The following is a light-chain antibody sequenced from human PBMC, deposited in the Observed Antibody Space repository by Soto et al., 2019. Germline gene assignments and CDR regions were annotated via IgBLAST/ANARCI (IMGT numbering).Light chain of an antibody. CDR3: QQYGSSLTWT. V-gene: IGKV3-20*01. CDR2: GAS. J-gene: IGKJ1*01. CDR1: QSVSSSY. Sequence: EIVLTQSPGTLSLSPGERATLSCRASQSVSSSYLAWYQQKPGQATRLLIYGASSRATGIPDRFSGSGSGTDFTLPISSLEHEDFAVYYCQQYGSSLTWTFGQGTKVELK.